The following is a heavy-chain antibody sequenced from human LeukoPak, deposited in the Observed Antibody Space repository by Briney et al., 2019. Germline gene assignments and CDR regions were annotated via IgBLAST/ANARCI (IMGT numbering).Heavy chain of an antibody. D-gene: IGHD4/OR15-4a*01. CDR3: AIDEPNYAPYDFDY. CDR1: GFTVSNNY. CDR2: IKSKGDGETT. J-gene: IGHJ4*02. V-gene: IGHV3-15*01. Sequence: GGSLRLSCAASGFTVSNNYMSWVRQAPGKGLEWVGRIKSKGDGETTDYAAPVKGRFTISRDDSNNMVYLQMNSLKVEDTAVYYCAIDEPNYAPYDFDYWGQGTLVTVSS.